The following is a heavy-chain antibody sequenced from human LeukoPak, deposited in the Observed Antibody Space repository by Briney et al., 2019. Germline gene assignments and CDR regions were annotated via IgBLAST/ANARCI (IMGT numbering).Heavy chain of an antibody. V-gene: IGHV1-46*01. CDR2: VNPGGGST. J-gene: IGHJ6*02. CDR3: ARDPVGVRYNYYGMDV. CDR1: GYTFTNYY. D-gene: IGHD2-8*01. Sequence: GASVKVSCKASGYTFTNYYMHWVRQAPGQGLEWMGIVNPGGGSTTYAQKFQGRVSMTRDTSTSTVYMELSSLRSEDTAVYYCARDPVGVRYNYYGMDVWGQGTTVTVSS.